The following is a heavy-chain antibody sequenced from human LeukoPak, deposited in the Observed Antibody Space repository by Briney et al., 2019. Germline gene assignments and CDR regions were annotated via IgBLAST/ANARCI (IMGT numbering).Heavy chain of an antibody. CDR2: TNHSGST. V-gene: IGHV4-34*01. Sequence: SETLSLTCAVYGGSFSGYYWSWIRQPPGKGLEWIGETNHSGSTNYNPSLKSRVTISVDTSKNQFSLKLSSVTAADTAVYYCARGRHCSSTSCYPNFDYWGQGTLVTVSS. J-gene: IGHJ4*02. D-gene: IGHD2-2*01. CDR3: ARGRHCSSTSCYPNFDY. CDR1: GGSFSGYY.